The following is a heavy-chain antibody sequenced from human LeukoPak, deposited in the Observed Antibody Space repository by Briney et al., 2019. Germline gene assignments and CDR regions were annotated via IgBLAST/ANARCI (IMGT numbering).Heavy chain of an antibody. D-gene: IGHD6-13*01. CDR2: IYTSGST. CDR1: GGSISSYY. Sequence: SETLSLTCTVSGGSISSYYWSWIRQPAGKGLEWIGRIYTSGSTNYNPSLNSRVTMSVDTSKNQFSLKLSSVTAADTAVYYCAREGYSSSWYGTNYYYYYGMDVWGQGTTVTVSS. V-gene: IGHV4-4*07. J-gene: IGHJ6*02. CDR3: AREGYSSSWYGTNYYYYYGMDV.